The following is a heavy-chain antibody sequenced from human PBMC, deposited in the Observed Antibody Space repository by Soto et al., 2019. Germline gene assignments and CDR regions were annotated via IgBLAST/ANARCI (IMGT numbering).Heavy chain of an antibody. CDR3: AKDLGSSWPYYYYGMDV. D-gene: IGHD6-13*01. CDR1: GFTFSSYA. Sequence: EVQLLESGGGLVQPGGSLRLSCAASGFTFSSYAMSWVRQAPGKGLEWVSAISGSGGSTYYADSVKGRFTISRDNSKNTLYLQMNSLRAEDTAVYYCAKDLGSSWPYYYYGMDVWGQETTVTVSS. V-gene: IGHV3-23*01. CDR2: ISGSGGST. J-gene: IGHJ6*02.